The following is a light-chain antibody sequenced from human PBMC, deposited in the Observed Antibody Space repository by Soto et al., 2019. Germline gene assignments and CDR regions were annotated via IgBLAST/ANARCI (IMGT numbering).Light chain of an antibody. CDR2: GAS. CDR1: QSVSSSF. CDR3: QQYGSSPFT. Sequence: EIVLTQSPGTLSLSPGERATLSCRASQSVSSSFLAWYQQKPGPAPRLLIYGASSRATGIPDRFSGSGSGTDFTLTISRLEPEDVAVYYCQQYGSSPFTFGGGTKVEIK. V-gene: IGKV3-20*01. J-gene: IGKJ4*01.